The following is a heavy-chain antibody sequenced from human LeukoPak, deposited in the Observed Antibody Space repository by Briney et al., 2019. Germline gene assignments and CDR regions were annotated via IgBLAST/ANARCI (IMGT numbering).Heavy chain of an antibody. V-gene: IGHV4-38-2*02. Sequence: SETLSLTCTVSGYSISLGYYWGWIRQPPGKGLEWIGSFYHTGRTYYNPSFKSRVTVSGDTSTNQFSLKLSSVTAADTAVYYCARDMGWNGLVDCWGQGTLVTVSS. CDR1: GYSISLGYY. D-gene: IGHD1-1*01. CDR2: FYHTGRT. J-gene: IGHJ4*02. CDR3: ARDMGWNGLVDC.